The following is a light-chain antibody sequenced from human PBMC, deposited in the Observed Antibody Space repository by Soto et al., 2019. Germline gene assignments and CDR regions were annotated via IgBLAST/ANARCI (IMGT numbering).Light chain of an antibody. Sequence: ELTQPPSVSVAPGQTARITCGGSNIGSKTVHWYQQKPGQAPVLVVYDDADRPSGIPERFSGSNSGNTAALTISRVEAGHEADYYCQVWDSNTDHVVFGGGTKLTVL. V-gene: IGLV3-21*02. CDR1: NIGSKT. CDR2: DDA. J-gene: IGLJ2*01. CDR3: QVWDSNTDHVV.